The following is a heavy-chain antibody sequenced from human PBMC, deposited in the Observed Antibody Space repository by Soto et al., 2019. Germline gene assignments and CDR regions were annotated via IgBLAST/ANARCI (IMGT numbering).Heavy chain of an antibody. D-gene: IGHD3-10*01. V-gene: IGHV1-69*02. Sequence: QVQLVQSGAEVKKSGSSVRVSCKASGGTFNSYTLSWVRQAPGQRLEWMGRIIPMLSMSTYAQKFQGSVSIIADKSTTTVYLDLSSLSSDDTAIYYCATSYGSGSRPFDYWGQGTLVTVSS. CDR1: GGTFNSYT. J-gene: IGHJ4*02. CDR3: ATSYGSGSRPFDY. CDR2: IIPMLSMS.